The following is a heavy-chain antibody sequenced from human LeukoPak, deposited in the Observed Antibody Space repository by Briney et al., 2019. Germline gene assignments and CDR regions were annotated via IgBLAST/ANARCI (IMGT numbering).Heavy chain of an antibody. CDR1: GDSVSTNSAT. J-gene: IGHJ3*02. V-gene: IGHV6-1*01. D-gene: IGHD7-27*01. Sequence: SQTLSLTCAISGDSVSTNSATWNWIRQSPSRGLEWLGRTYYRSKWYNDYAVSVKSRITINPDTSKNQFSLQLNSVTPEDTAVYYCTRDQGLGRYAFDIWGQGTMVTVSS. CDR3: TRDQGLGRYAFDI. CDR2: TYYRSKWYN.